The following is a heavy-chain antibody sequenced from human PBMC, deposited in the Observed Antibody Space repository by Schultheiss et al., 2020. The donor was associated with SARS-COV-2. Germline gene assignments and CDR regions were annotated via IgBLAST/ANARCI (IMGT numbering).Heavy chain of an antibody. D-gene: IGHD6-19*01. CDR1: GFTFDDYG. CDR3: ARVSEVAVAGNLDY. Sequence: GGSLRLSCAASGFTFDDYGMSWVRQAPGKGLEWVSGINWNGGSTGYADSVKGRFTISRDNAKNSLYLQMNSLRAEDTALYHCARVSEVAVAGNLDYWGQGTLVTVSS. J-gene: IGHJ4*02. V-gene: IGHV3-20*01. CDR2: INWNGGST.